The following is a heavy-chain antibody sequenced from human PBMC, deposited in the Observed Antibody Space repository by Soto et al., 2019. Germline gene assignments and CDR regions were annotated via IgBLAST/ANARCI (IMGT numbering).Heavy chain of an antibody. CDR2: ISGSGGST. J-gene: IGHJ5*02. D-gene: IGHD3-22*01. CDR1: GFTFSSYA. Sequence: PGGSLRLSCAASGFTFSSYATSWVRQAPGKGLEWVSAISGSGGSTYYADSVKGRFTISRDNSKNTLYLQMNSLRAEDTAVYYCAEIRYYYDSSGYYHWGQETLVTVSS. V-gene: IGHV3-23*01. CDR3: AEIRYYYDSSGYYH.